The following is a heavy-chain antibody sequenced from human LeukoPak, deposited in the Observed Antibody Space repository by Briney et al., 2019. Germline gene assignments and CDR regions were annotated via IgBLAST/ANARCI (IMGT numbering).Heavy chain of an antibody. CDR3: ARLGARQILEY. CDR2: IKQDGGEK. V-gene: IGHV3-7*01. J-gene: IGHJ4*02. CDR1: GFTFSSYW. Sequence: PGGPLRLSCAASGFTFSSYWISWVRQAPGKGLEWVANIKQDGGEKYYLDSVKGRFTVSRDNAKNSLYLQMNSLRAEDTAVYYCARLGARQILEYWGQGTLVTVSS. D-gene: IGHD4-17*01.